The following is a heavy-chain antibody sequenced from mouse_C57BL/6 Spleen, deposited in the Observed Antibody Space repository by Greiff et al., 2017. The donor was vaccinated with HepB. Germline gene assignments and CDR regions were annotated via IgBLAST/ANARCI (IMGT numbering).Heavy chain of an antibody. CDR2: SRNKANDYTT. CDR3: ARETGTRYFDV. CDR1: GFTFSDFY. Sequence: EVMLVESGGGLVQSGRSLRLSCATSGFTFSDFYMEWVRQAPGKGLEWIAASRNKANDYTTEYSASVKGRFIVSRDTSQSILYLQMNALRAEDTAIYYCARETGTRYFDVWGTGTTVTVSS. J-gene: IGHJ1*03. V-gene: IGHV7-1*01. D-gene: IGHD4-1*01.